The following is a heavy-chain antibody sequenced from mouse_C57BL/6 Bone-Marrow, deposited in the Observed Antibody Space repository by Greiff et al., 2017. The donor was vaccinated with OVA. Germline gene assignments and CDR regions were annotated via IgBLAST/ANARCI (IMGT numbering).Heavy chain of an antibody. D-gene: IGHD4-1*01. J-gene: IGHJ3*01. V-gene: IGHV1-81*01. Sequence: VQLQQSGAELARPGASVKLSCKASGYTFTSYGISWVKQRTGQGLEWIGEIYPRSGNTYYNEKFKGKATLTADKSSSTAYMELRSLTSEDSAVYFCARLPGRFAYWGQGTLVTVSA. CDR2: IYPRSGNT. CDR3: ARLPGRFAY. CDR1: GYTFTSYG.